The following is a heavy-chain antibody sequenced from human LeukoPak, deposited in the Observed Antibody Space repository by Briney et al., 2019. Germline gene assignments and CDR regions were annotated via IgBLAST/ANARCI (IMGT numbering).Heavy chain of an antibody. CDR1: GGSISSGGYC. V-gene: IGHV4-30-2*01. CDR3: ASSLAAEYYFDY. D-gene: IGHD3-10*01. Sequence: SETLSLTCAVSGGSISSGGYCWSWIRQPPGKGLEWIGYIYHSGSTYYNPSLKSRVTISVDKPKNQFSLKLSSVTAADTAVYYCASSLAAEYYFDYWGQGTLVTVSS. CDR2: IYHSGST. J-gene: IGHJ4*02.